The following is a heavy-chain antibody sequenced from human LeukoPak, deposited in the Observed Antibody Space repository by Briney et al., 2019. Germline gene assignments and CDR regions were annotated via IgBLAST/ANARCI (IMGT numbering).Heavy chain of an antibody. Sequence: SETLSLTCTVSGGSNSSGDYYWSWIRQPPGKGLEWIGYIYYSGSTYYNPSLKSRVTISVDTSKNQFSLKLSSVTAADTAVYYCARISGSDAFDIWGQGTMVTVSS. CDR3: ARISGSDAFDI. CDR1: GGSNSSGDYY. D-gene: IGHD5-12*01. J-gene: IGHJ3*02. CDR2: IYYSGST. V-gene: IGHV4-30-4*01.